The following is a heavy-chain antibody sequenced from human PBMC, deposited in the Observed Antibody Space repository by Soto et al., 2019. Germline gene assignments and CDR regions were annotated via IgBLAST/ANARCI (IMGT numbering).Heavy chain of an antibody. J-gene: IGHJ4*02. CDR1: GYSFTSYW. CDR3: ARGDRITMIRY. V-gene: IGHV5-51*01. Sequence: EFLKICCKGSGYSFTSYWIGWVRQIPGKGLEWMGIIYPCDSDTRYSPSFQGQVTISADKSISTAYLQWSSLKASDTAMYYCARGDRITMIRYWGQGTLVTVPQ. CDR2: IYPCDSDT. D-gene: IGHD3-22*01.